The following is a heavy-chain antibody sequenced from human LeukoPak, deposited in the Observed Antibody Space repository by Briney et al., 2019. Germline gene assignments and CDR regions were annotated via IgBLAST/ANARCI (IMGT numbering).Heavy chain of an antibody. CDR3: AKGYTAMAYGGPFDY. J-gene: IGHJ4*02. D-gene: IGHD5-18*01. CDR2: ISGSGGST. CDR1: GFTFSRYA. Sequence: PGGSLRLSCAASGFTFSRYAMSWVRQAPGKGLEWVSGISGSGGSTDYADSVKGRFTISRDNSKNTLYLQMNSLRAEDTAVYYCAKGYTAMAYGGPFDYWGQGTLVTVSS. V-gene: IGHV3-23*01.